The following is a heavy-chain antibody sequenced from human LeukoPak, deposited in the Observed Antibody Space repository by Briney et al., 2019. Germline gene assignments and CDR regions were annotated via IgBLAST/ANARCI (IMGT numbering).Heavy chain of an antibody. CDR3: AKEGYSSSWYMDPYYYYYMDV. J-gene: IGHJ6*03. CDR1: GFTFSNYA. D-gene: IGHD6-13*01. Sequence: GGSLRLSCAASGFTFSNYAMNWVRQAPGKGLEWVSGISGSGGSTYYADSVKGRFTISRDNSKNTLYLQMNSLRAEDTAVYYCAKEGYSSSWYMDPYYYYYMDVWGKGTTVTISS. CDR2: ISGSGGST. V-gene: IGHV3-23*01.